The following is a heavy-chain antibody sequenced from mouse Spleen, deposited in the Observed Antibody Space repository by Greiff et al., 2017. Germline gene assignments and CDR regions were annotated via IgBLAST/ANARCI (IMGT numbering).Heavy chain of an antibody. CDR1: GFTFSSYA. Sequence: EVKLVESGGGLVKPGGSLKLSCAASGFTFSSYAMSWVRQTPEKRLEWVATISSGGGNTYYPDSVKGRFTISRDNAKNTLYLQMSSLKSEDTAMYYCAIYYGNYGGPFACWGQGTLVTVSA. V-gene: IGHV5-9*04. CDR3: AIYYGNYGGPFAC. J-gene: IGHJ3*01. CDR2: ISSGGGNT. D-gene: IGHD2-1*01.